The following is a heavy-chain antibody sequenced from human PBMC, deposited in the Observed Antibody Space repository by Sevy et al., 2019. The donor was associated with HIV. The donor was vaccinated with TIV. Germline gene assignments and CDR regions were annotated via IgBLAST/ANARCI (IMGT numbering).Heavy chain of an antibody. CDR1: GFTFSTYW. V-gene: IGHV3-7*01. Sequence: GGSLRLSCAASGFTFSTYWMTWVRQAPGKGLEWVSNIKQDGTDINYVDSVRGRFTISRDNGRNLLYLHMNSLRAEDTDVYVCARELADWGSFHYSSWGRGVLVTVSS. J-gene: IGHJ4*02. CDR3: ARELADWGSFHYSS. D-gene: IGHD3-16*01. CDR2: IKQDGTDI.